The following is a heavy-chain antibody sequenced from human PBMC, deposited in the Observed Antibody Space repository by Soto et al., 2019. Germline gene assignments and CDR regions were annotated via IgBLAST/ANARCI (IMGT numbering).Heavy chain of an antibody. Sequence: SETLSLTCTVSGGSISSYYWSWIRQPPGKGLEWIGYIYYSGSTNYNPSLKSRVTISVDTSKNQFSLKLSSVTAADTAVYYCASPYGDAPYWGQGTLVTVSS. J-gene: IGHJ4*02. D-gene: IGHD4-17*01. V-gene: IGHV4-59*01. CDR1: GGSISSYY. CDR2: IYYSGST. CDR3: ASPYGDAPY.